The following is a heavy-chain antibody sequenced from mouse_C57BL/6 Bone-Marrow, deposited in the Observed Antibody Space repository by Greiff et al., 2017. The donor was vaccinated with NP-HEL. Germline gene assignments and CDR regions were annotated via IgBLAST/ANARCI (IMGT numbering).Heavy chain of an antibody. Sequence: EVQLVESGGGLVQPGGSLKLSCAASGFTFSDYGMAWVRQAPRKGPEWVAFISNFAYSIYYADTVTGRFTISRENAKNTLYLEMSSLRSEDTAMYYCARHYYYEGGYAMDYWGQGTSVTVSS. J-gene: IGHJ4*01. CDR2: ISNFAYSI. D-gene: IGHD1-1*01. CDR1: GFTFSDYG. V-gene: IGHV5-15*01. CDR3: ARHYYYEGGYAMDY.